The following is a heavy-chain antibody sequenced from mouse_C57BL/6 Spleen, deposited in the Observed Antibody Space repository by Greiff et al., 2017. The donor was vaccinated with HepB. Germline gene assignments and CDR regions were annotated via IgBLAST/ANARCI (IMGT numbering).Heavy chain of an antibody. V-gene: IGHV5-17*01. CDR2: ISSGSSTI. CDR1: GFTFSDYG. J-gene: IGHJ2*01. Sequence: EVKLVESGGGLVKPGGSLKLSCAASGFTFSDYGMHWVRQAPEKGLEWVAYISSGSSTIYYADTVKGRVTISRDNAKNTLYLQMTSLRSEDTAMYYCARDRYYYGSSLFDYWGQGTTLTVSS. CDR3: ARDRYYYGSSLFDY. D-gene: IGHD1-1*01.